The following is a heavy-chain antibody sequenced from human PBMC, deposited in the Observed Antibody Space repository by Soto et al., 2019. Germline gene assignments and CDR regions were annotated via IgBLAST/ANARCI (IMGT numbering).Heavy chain of an antibody. CDR2: IYYSGST. Sequence: ETLSLTCTVSGGSVSSGSYYWSCIRQPPGKGLEWIGYIYYSGSTNYNPSLKSRVTISVDTSKNQFSLKLSSVTAADTAVYYCARVATVVTNNWFDPWGQGTLVTVSS. V-gene: IGHV4-61*01. D-gene: IGHD4-17*01. CDR3: ARVATVVTNNWFDP. J-gene: IGHJ5*02. CDR1: GGSVSSGSYY.